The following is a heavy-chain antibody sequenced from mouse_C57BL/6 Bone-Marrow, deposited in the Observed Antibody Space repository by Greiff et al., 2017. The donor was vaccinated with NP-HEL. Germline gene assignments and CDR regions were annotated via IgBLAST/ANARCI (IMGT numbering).Heavy chain of an antibody. CDR3: ARHGITTVVADWYFDG. Sequence: EVQRVESGGGLVQPGESLKLSCESNEYEFPSHDLSWVRKTPEKRLELVAAINSDGGSTYYPDTMERRFIISRDNTTKTLYLQMSSLRSEDTALYYGARHGITTVVADWYFDGWGTGTTVTVAS. CDR2: INSDGGST. D-gene: IGHD1-1*01. J-gene: IGHJ1*03. V-gene: IGHV5-2*01. CDR1: EYEFPSHD.